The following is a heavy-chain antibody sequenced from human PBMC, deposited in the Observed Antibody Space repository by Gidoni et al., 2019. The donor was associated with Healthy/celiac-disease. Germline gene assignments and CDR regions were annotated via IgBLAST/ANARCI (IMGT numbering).Heavy chain of an antibody. V-gene: IGHV4-34*01. CDR3: ARERRGMTTVTRRDY. Sequence: QVQLQQWGAGLLKPSETLSLTCAVYGGSFSGYYWSWIRQPPGKGLEWIGEINHRGSTNYTPSLKSRVTISVDTSKNQFSLKLSSVTAADTAVYYCARERRGMTTVTRRDYWGQGTLVTVSS. CDR2: INHRGST. D-gene: IGHD4-17*01. CDR1: GGSFSGYY. J-gene: IGHJ4*02.